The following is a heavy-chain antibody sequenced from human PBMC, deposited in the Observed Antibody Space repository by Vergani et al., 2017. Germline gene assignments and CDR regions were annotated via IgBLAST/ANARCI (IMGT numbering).Heavy chain of an antibody. CDR3: AKVGGSGSYSDY. V-gene: IGHV3-30*02. Sequence: QVQLVESGGGVVQPGGSLRLFCAASGFTFRTYGMHWVRQAPGKGLEWVAFIRYDGSNKYYADSVKGRFTISRDNSKNTLYLQMNGLRTEDTAMYYCAKVGGSGSYSDYWGQGTLVTVSS. D-gene: IGHD3-10*01. CDR2: IRYDGSNK. J-gene: IGHJ4*02. CDR1: GFTFRTYG.